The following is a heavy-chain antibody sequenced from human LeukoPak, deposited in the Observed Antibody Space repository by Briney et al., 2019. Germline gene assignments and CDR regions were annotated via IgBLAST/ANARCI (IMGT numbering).Heavy chain of an antibody. CDR3: ASGYCSSTSCLPDY. CDR1: GFTVSSNY. D-gene: IGHD2-2*01. CDR2: IYSGGST. V-gene: IGHV3-66*01. J-gene: IGHJ4*02. Sequence: GGSLRLSCAASGFTVSSNYMSWVRQAPGKGLEWVSVIYSGGSTYYADSVKGRFTISRDNSKNTLYLQTNSLRAEDTAVYYCASGYCSSTSCLPDYWGQGTLVTVSS.